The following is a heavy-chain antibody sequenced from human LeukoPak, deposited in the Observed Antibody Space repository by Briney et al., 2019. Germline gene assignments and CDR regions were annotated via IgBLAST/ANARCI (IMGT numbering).Heavy chain of an antibody. D-gene: IGHD3-10*01. CDR2: IYHSGNT. J-gene: IGHJ5*02. Sequence: SQTLSLTCTVSGGSISSSSYYWGWIRQPPGKGLEWIGSIYHSGNTYNNPSLKSRVTISIDTSKNQFSLQLTSVTAADTAVYYCAKSHRGMEQPWGQGILVTVSS. V-gene: IGHV4-39*07. CDR1: GGSISSSSYY. CDR3: AKSHRGMEQP.